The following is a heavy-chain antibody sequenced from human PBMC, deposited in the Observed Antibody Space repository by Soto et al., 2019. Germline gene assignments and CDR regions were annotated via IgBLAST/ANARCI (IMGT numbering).Heavy chain of an antibody. V-gene: IGHV3-66*01. CDR3: ARDRIPTGMDV. Sequence: EVQLVESGGGLVQPGGSLRLSCAASGFTVSSNYMSWVRQAPGKGLEWVSVIYSGGSTYYADSVKGRFTISRDNSKNTLYLQMNSLRSEDTAVYYCARDRIPTGMDVWGQGTTVTVSS. CDR2: IYSGGST. CDR1: GFTVSSNY. J-gene: IGHJ6*02.